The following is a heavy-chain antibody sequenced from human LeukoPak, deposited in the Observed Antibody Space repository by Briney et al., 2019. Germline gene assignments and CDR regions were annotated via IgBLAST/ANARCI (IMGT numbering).Heavy chain of an antibody. CDR3: SRHEALPGDY. D-gene: IGHD2-21*02. CDR2: IRPKANNYAT. CDR1: RFTVSSNY. J-gene: IGHJ4*02. V-gene: IGHV3-73*01. Sequence: GGSLRLSCAASRFTVSSNYMSWVRQASGRGLEWVGHIRPKANNYATAYAASVKGRFAISRDDSKNTAYLQLNSLKTEDTAVYYCSRHEALPGDYWGQGTLVTVSS.